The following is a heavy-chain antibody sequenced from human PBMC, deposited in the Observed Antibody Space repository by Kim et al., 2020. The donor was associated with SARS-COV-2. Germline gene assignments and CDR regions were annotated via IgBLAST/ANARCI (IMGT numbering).Heavy chain of an antibody. D-gene: IGHD4-17*01. V-gene: IGHV4-31*02. CDR3: ARGLDYVGAFDI. Sequence: YYNPSLKSRVTISVDTSKNQFSLKLSSVTAADTAVYYCARGLDYVGAFDIWGQGTMVTVSS. J-gene: IGHJ3*02.